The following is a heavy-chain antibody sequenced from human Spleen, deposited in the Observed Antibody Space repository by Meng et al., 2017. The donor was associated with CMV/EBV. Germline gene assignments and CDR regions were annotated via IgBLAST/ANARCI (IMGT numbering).Heavy chain of an antibody. Sequence: KASGGTSSSKTISWVGQAPGQGLEWRGGIIPIFGTAKYAQKFQGRVTITTDESTSTAYMELSSLRSEDTAVYYCTTEGGGGEPRWFDPWGQGTLVTVSS. V-gene: IGHV1-69*05. D-gene: IGHD1-14*01. CDR1: GGTSSSKT. CDR3: TTEGGGGEPRWFDP. CDR2: IIPIFGTA. J-gene: IGHJ5*02.